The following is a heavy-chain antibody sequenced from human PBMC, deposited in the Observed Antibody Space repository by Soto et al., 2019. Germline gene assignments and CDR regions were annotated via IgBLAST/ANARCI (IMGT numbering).Heavy chain of an antibody. CDR1: GFTFSSYS. Sequence: PGGSLRLSCAASGFTFSSYSMSWVRQAPGKGLEWVSVIYSGGSTYYADSVKGRFTISRDNSKNTLYLQMNSLRAEDTAVYYCARDPMGLVDIWGQGTMVTVSS. CDR2: IYSGGST. J-gene: IGHJ3*02. CDR3: ARDPMGLVDI. V-gene: IGHV3-66*01.